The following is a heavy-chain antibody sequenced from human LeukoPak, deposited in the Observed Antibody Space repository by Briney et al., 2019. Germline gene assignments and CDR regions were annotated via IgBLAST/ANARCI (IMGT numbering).Heavy chain of an antibody. CDR2: INPNSGGT. V-gene: IGHV1-2*06. Sequence: ASVKVSCKASGYTFTGYYMHWVRQAPGQGLKWMGRINPNSGGTNYAQKFQGRVTMTRDTSISTAYMELSRLRSDDTAVYYCARVGFALWSGTQTFDYWGQGTLVTVSS. CDR1: GYTFTGYY. J-gene: IGHJ4*02. CDR3: ARVGFALWSGTQTFDY. D-gene: IGHD3-3*01.